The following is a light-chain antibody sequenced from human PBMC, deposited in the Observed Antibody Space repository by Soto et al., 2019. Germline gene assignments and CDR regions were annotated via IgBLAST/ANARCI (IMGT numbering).Light chain of an antibody. CDR1: QSVSIN. V-gene: IGKV3-11*01. Sequence: EIVMTQSPATLSVSPVERATLSCMASQSVSINLAWFQQKPGQAPRLLIYGASSRATGIPDRFSGSGSGTDFTLTISSLEPEDFAVYYCQQRSNWRWTFGQGTKVDIK. J-gene: IGKJ1*01. CDR2: GAS. CDR3: QQRSNWRWT.